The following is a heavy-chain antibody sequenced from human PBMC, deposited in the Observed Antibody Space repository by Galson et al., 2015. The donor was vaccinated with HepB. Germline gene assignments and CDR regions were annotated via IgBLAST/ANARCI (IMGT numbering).Heavy chain of an antibody. D-gene: IGHD2-21*02. J-gene: IGHJ4*02. CDR1: GFAVSSNY. V-gene: IGHV3-66*02. CDR3: ASYCGGDCGFFDY. Sequence: SLRLSCAAPGFAVSSNYMSWVRQAPGKGLEWVSVIYSDGSTYYAYSVKGRFTISRDNSKNTLYLQMNSLRAEDTAVYYCASYCGGDCGFFDYWGQGTLVTVSS. CDR2: IYSDGST.